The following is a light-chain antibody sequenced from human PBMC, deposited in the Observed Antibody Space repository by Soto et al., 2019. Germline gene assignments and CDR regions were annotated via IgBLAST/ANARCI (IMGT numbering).Light chain of an antibody. V-gene: IGKV3-11*01. CDR1: QSVSGC. CDR3: QQRHMWPIT. Sequence: EIVLTQSPATLSLSPGERATLSCRASQSVSGCLAWYQQKPGQAPRLLIYDASNRATGIPARFSGSGSGTDFTLTISSLEPEDFAVYYCQQRHMWPITFGQGTRLEIK. J-gene: IGKJ5*01. CDR2: DAS.